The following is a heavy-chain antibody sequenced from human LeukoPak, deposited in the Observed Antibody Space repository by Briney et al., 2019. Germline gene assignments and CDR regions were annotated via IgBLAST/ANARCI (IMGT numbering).Heavy chain of an antibody. Sequence: SETLSLTCAVYGGSFSGYYWSWIRQPPGKGLEWIGEINHSGSTNYNPSLKSRVTISVDTSKNQFSLKLSSVTAADTAVYYCARAVDSSGFSCFQHWGQGTLVTVSS. V-gene: IGHV4-34*01. CDR1: GGSFSGYY. CDR3: ARAVDSSGFSCFQH. CDR2: INHSGST. J-gene: IGHJ1*01. D-gene: IGHD3-22*01.